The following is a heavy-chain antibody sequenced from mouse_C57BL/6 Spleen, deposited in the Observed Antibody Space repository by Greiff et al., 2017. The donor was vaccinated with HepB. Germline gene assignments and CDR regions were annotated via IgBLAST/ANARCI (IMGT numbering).Heavy chain of an antibody. V-gene: IGHV1-4*01. CDR1: GYTFTSYT. J-gene: IGHJ2*01. D-gene: IGHD2-2*01. Sequence: QVQLQQSGAELARPGASVKMSCKASGYTFTSYTMHWVKQRPGQGLEWIGYINPSSGYTKYNQKFKDKATLTEDKTSSTAYMQLSSLTSEDSAVYYGAREGGGYDVIFDYWGQGTTLTVSS. CDR2: INPSSGYT. CDR3: AREGGGYDVIFDY.